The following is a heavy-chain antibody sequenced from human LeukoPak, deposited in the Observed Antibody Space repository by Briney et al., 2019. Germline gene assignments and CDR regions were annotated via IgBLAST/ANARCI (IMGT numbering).Heavy chain of an antibody. CDR2: ISGSGGST. CDR3: AKGGPHNPPFDY. Sequence: PGGSLRLSCAASGFSFTSFAMHWVRQAPGKGLEWVSAISGSGGSTYYADSVKGRITISRDNSKNTLYLQMNSLRAEDTAVYYCAKGGPHNPPFDYWGQGTLVTVSS. D-gene: IGHD1-14*01. V-gene: IGHV3-23*01. J-gene: IGHJ4*02. CDR1: GFSFTSFA.